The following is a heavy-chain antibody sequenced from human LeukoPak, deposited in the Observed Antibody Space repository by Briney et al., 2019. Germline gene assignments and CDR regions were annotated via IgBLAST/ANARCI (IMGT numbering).Heavy chain of an antibody. CDR1: GFTFSSYE. V-gene: IGHV3-48*03. CDR3: ARKITDGDYNYYYGMDV. Sequence: GGSLRLSWAASGFTFSSYEMNWVRQAPGKGLEWVSYISSSGSTIYYADSVKGRFTISRDNAKNSLYLQMNSLRAEDTAVYYCARKITDGDYNYYYGMDVWGQGTTVTVSS. J-gene: IGHJ6*02. CDR2: ISSSGSTI. D-gene: IGHD4-17*01.